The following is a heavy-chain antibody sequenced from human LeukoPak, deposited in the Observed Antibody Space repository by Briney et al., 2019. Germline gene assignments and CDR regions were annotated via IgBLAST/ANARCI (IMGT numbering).Heavy chain of an antibody. J-gene: IGHJ5*02. V-gene: IGHV7-4-1*02. D-gene: IGHD6-13*01. CDR2: INTNTGNP. Sequence: ASVKVSCKASGYTFTSYAMNWVRQAPGQGLEWMGWINTNTGNPTYAQGFTGRFVFSLDTSVSTAYLQISSLKAEDTAVYYCARVSLQQLAYNWFDPWGQGTLVTISP. CDR3: ARVSLQQLAYNWFDP. CDR1: GYTFTSYA.